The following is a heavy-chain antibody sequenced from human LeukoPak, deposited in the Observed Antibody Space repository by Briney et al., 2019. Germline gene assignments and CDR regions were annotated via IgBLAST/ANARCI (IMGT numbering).Heavy chain of an antibody. Sequence: SETLSLTCAVYGGSFSGYYCSWIRQPPGKGLEWIGEINHSGSTNYNPSLKSRVTISVDTSKNQFSLKLSSVTAADTAVYYCARAPVAATLNWFDPWGQGTLVTVSS. CDR3: ARAPVAATLNWFDP. CDR1: GGSFSGYY. D-gene: IGHD2-15*01. J-gene: IGHJ5*02. V-gene: IGHV4-34*01. CDR2: INHSGST.